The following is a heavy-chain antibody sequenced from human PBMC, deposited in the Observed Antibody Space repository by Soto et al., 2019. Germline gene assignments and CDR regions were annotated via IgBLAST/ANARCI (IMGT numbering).Heavy chain of an antibody. CDR1: GYTFTSYG. CDR2: ISAYNGNT. J-gene: IGHJ3*02. Sequence: ASVKVSCKASGYTFTSYGISWVRQAPGQGLEWMGWISAYNGNTNYAQKLQGRVTMTTDTSTSTAYTELRSLRSDDTAVYYCARSEVVPAQDAFDIWGQGTMVTVSS. V-gene: IGHV1-18*01. D-gene: IGHD2-2*01. CDR3: ARSEVVPAQDAFDI.